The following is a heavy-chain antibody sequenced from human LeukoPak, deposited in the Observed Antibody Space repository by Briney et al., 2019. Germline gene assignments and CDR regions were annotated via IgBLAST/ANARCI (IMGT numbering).Heavy chain of an antibody. Sequence: ASVKVSGKASGFTFSTSVMHWVRQTRGQRREWMGWIVIGSGSTNYAQNFQGRVTLTRDMSTSTAYMEVNSLTSEDTATYYCAAELKVGDIYFDPWGQGTLVTVSS. CDR2: IVIGSGST. D-gene: IGHD3-3*01. V-gene: IGHV1-58*02. J-gene: IGHJ5*02. CDR1: GFTFSTSV. CDR3: AAELKVGDIYFDP.